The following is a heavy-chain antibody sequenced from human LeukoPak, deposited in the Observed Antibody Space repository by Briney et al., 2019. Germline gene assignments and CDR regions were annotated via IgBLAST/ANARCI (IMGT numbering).Heavy chain of an antibody. V-gene: IGHV3-74*01. J-gene: IGHJ4*02. CDR2: IAPDGSRT. D-gene: IGHD6-13*01. CDR3: AKREAAPGQKRFDY. Sequence: GGSLRLSCAASGFTLSAYWMHWVRQAPGRGLVWVSRIAPDGSRTDYADSVKGRFTISSDNAKNTLYLQMNSLRAEDTAVYYCAKREAAPGQKRFDYWGQGTLVTVSS. CDR1: GFTLSAYW.